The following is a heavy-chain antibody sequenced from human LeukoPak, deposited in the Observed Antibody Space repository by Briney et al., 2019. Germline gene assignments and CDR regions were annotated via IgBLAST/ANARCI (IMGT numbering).Heavy chain of an antibody. CDR1: GGSFSGYY. CDR3: ARGRGVVVPAAIKPSRYNWFDP. D-gene: IGHD2-2*01. V-gene: IGHV4-34*01. J-gene: IGHJ5*02. Sequence: PSETLSLTXAVYGGSFSGYYWSWIRQAPGKGLEWLGEINHSGSTNYNPSLKSRVTISVDTSKNQFSLKLSSVTAADTAVYYCARGRGVVVPAAIKPSRYNWFDPWGQGTLVTVSS. CDR2: INHSGST.